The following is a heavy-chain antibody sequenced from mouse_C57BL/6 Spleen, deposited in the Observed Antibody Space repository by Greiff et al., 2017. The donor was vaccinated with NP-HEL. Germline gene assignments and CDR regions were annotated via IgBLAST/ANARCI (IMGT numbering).Heavy chain of an antibody. V-gene: IGHV1-62-2*01. CDR1: GYTITEYT. CDR2: FYPGSGSI. CDR3: ARHEGITSSFAY. Sequence: QVQLKQSGAELMKPGASVKLSCKASGYTITEYTIHWVKQRSGQGLEWIGWFYPGSGSIKYNEKFKDKATLTADKSSSTVYMELSRLTSEDSAVYFCARHEGITSSFAYWGQGTLVTVAA. J-gene: IGHJ3*01. D-gene: IGHD1-1*01.